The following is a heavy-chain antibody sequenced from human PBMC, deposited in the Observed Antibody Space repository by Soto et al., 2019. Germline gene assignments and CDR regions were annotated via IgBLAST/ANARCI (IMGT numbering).Heavy chain of an antibody. V-gene: IGHV1-18*01. CDR3: AITHRDYGDWAFDI. CDR2: ISAYNGNT. D-gene: IGHD4-17*01. J-gene: IGHJ3*02. CDR1: GYTFTSYG. Sequence: ASVKVSCKASGYTFTSYGISWVRQAPGQGLEWMGWISAYNGNTNYAQKLQGRVTMTTDTSTSTAYMELRSLRSDDTAVYYCAITHRDYGDWAFDIWGQGTMVTVSS.